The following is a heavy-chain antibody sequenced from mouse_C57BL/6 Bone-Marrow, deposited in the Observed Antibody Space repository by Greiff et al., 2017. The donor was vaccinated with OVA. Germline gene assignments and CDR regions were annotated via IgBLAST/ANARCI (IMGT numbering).Heavy chain of an antibody. V-gene: IGHV5-16*01. CDR3: ARDAISFYSNYVRYCDV. CDR1: GFTFSDYY. D-gene: IGHD2-5*01. CDR2: INYDGSST. J-gene: IGHJ1*03. Sequence: EVKVVESEGGLVQPGSSMKLSCTASGFTFSDYYMAWVRQVPEKGLEWVANINYDGSSTYYLDSLKSRFIISRENAKNILYLQLSSLKSEDTATYYCARDAISFYSNYVRYCDVWGTGTTVTVSS.